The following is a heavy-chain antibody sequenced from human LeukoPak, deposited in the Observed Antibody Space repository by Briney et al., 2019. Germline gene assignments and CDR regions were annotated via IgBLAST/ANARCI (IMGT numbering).Heavy chain of an antibody. Sequence: GGSLRLSCAASGFTFSSYAMSWVRQAPGKGLEWVSGISWNSGSIGYADSVKGRFTISRDNAKNSLYLQMNSLRAEDTALYYCAKDKGTGDFKRGGRKRLDAFDIWGQGTMVTVSS. CDR3: AKDKGTGDFKRGGRKRLDAFDI. CDR2: ISWNSGSI. CDR1: GFTFSSYA. D-gene: IGHD7-27*01. V-gene: IGHV3-9*01. J-gene: IGHJ3*02.